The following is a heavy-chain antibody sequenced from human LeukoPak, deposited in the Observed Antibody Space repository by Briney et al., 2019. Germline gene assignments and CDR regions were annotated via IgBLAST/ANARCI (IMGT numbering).Heavy chain of an antibody. J-gene: IGHJ4*02. CDR3: ARGLGPLWGLGY. D-gene: IGHD5-18*01. Sequence: GGSLRLSCAASGFTFSSYSMNWVRQAPGKGLEWVSYISSSSSTIYYYADSVKGRFTISRDNAKNSLYLQMNSLRAEDTAVYYCARGLGPLWGLGYWGQGTLVTVSS. CDR2: ISSSSSTI. V-gene: IGHV3-48*04. CDR1: GFTFSSYS.